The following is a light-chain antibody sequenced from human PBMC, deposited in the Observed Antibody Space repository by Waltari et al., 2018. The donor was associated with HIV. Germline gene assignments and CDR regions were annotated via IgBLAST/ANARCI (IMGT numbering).Light chain of an antibody. CDR3: GTWDRSLSTWL. CDR1: SSNIGRYY. CDR2: DNN. V-gene: IGLV1-51*01. J-gene: IGLJ3*02. Sequence: QSVLTQPPSVSAAPGQRVAISCSGSSSNIGRYYVSCYVKLPRTAPKLVIYDNNKRPSGIPDRFSGSKSGTSATLGITGLQTGDEAHYYCGTWDRSLSTWLFGGGTKLNVL.